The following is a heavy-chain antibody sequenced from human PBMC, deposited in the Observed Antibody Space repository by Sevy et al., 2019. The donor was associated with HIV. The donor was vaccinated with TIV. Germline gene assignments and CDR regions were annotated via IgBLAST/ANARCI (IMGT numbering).Heavy chain of an antibody. J-gene: IGHJ4*02. CDR2: LNWDSGGV. CDR3: AKDIGATGIAVVAN. CDR1: GFTFDDFA. V-gene: IGHV3-9*03. Sequence: GGSLRLSCAASGFTFDDFAMHWVRQVPGKGLEWVSRLNWDSGGVAYADSVKGRFTISRDNAKNALFLQMNSLRAEDMDLYYCAKDIGATGIAVVANWGQGIQVTVSS. D-gene: IGHD6-19*01.